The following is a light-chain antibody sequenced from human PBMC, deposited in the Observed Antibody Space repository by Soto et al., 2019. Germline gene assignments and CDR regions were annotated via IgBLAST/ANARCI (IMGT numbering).Light chain of an antibody. Sequence: QSVLTQPASVSGSPGQSITISCTGTSSDVGGYNFVSWYQQHPGKVPKLMIYEVSNRPSGVSNRFSGSKSGNTASLTISGLQAEDEADYYCGSYTDTNTLDVFGTGTKLTVL. CDR1: SSDVGGYNF. CDR2: EVS. J-gene: IGLJ1*01. V-gene: IGLV2-14*01. CDR3: GSYTDTNTLDV.